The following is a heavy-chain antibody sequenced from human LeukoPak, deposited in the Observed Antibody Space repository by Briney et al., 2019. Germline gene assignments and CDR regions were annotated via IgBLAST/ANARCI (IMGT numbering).Heavy chain of an antibody. Sequence: GGSLRLSCAASGLTFSSYTMNWVRQAPGKGLEWVSYISSSGSTTYYADSVKGRFTISRDNPKNTLYLQMNSLRAEDTAIYYCARELFDFDYWGQGTLVTVSS. CDR3: ARELFDFDY. D-gene: IGHD3-10*01. CDR2: ISSSGSTT. J-gene: IGHJ4*02. CDR1: GLTFSSYT. V-gene: IGHV3-48*01.